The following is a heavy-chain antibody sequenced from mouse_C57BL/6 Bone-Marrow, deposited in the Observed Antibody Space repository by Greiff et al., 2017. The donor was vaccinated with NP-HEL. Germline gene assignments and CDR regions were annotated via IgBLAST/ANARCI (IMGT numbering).Heavy chain of an antibody. CDR2: ISYDGSN. D-gene: IGHD1-1*01. Sequence: EVHLVESGPGLVKPSQSLSLTCSVTGYSITSGYYWNWIRQFPGNKLEWMGYISYDGSNNYNPSLKNRISITRDTSKNQFFLKLNSVTTEDTATYYCAREAIYYGSSYFYWYFDVWGTGTTVTVSS. CDR3: AREAIYYGSSYFYWYFDV. CDR1: GYSITSGYY. V-gene: IGHV3-6*01. J-gene: IGHJ1*03.